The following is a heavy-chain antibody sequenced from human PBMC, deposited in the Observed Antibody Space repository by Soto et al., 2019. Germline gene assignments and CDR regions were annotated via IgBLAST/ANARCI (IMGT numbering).Heavy chain of an antibody. CDR1: GFTFSSYE. J-gene: IGHJ6*02. CDR3: ARLHHDSSGYPGYGMDV. CDR2: ISSSGSTI. D-gene: IGHD3-22*01. Sequence: HPGGSLRLSCAASGFTFSSYEMNWVRQAPGKGLEWVSYISSSGSTIYYADSVKGRFTISRDNAKNSLYLQMNSLRAEDTAVYYCARLHHDSSGYPGYGMDVWGQGTTVTVSS. V-gene: IGHV3-48*03.